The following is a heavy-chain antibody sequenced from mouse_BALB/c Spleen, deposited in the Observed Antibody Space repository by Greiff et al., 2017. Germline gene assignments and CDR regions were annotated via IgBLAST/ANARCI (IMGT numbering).Heavy chain of an antibody. V-gene: IGHV5-6-5*01. CDR2: ISSGGST. CDR1: GFTFSSYA. Sequence: EVQLVESGGGLVKPGGSLKLSCAASGFTFSSYAMSWVRQTPEKRLEWVASISSGGSTYYPDSVKGRFTTSRDNARNILYLQMSRLRSEDTAMYYCARKPSWFAYWGQGTLVTVSA. CDR3: ARKPSWFAY. J-gene: IGHJ3*01.